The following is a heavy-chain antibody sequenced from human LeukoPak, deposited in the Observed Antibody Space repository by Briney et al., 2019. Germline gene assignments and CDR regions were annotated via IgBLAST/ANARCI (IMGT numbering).Heavy chain of an antibody. D-gene: IGHD5-12*01. CDR3: AKGGRYSGYDYASYYYYGMDV. V-gene: IGHV3-23*01. CDR2: ISGSDGST. J-gene: IGHJ6*02. CDR1: GFTFSSNA. Sequence: GSLRLSCAASGFTFSSNAMNWVRQAPGRGLEWVSAISGSDGSTYYADSVKGRFTISRDNSKNTLYLQMNSLRVEDTAIYYCAKGGRYSGYDYASYYYYGMDVWGQGTTVTVSS.